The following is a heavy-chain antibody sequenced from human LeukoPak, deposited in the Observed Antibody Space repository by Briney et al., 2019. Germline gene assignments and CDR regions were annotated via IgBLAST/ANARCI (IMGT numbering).Heavy chain of an antibody. D-gene: IGHD2-2*01. Sequence: ASVKVSCKASGYTFTSYYMHWVRQAPGQGLEWMGIINPSGGSTSYAQKFQGRVTMTRDTSTSTVYMELSSLRSEDTAVYYCARDAPPGVYCSSTSCQNNWFDPGGEGTLVTVSS. CDR3: ARDAPPGVYCSSTSCQNNWFDP. CDR1: GYTFTSYY. J-gene: IGHJ5*02. V-gene: IGHV1-46*01. CDR2: INPSGGST.